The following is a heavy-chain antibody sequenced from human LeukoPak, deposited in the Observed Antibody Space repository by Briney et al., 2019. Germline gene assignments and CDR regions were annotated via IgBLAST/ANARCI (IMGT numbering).Heavy chain of an antibody. D-gene: IGHD2-2*01. CDR1: GFTFSTDA. Sequence: GGSLRLSCAASGFTFSTDAMNWVRQAPGKGVEWVSYISNSGGTIYYGDSVKGRFTISRDNAKNSLYLQMNSLRAEDTAVYYCARGYYAFDYWGQGTLVTVSS. CDR2: ISNSGGTI. CDR3: ARGYYAFDY. V-gene: IGHV3-48*01. J-gene: IGHJ4*02.